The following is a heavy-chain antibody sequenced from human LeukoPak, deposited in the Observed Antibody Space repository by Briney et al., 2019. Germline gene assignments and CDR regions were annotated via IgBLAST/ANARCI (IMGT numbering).Heavy chain of an antibody. V-gene: IGHV1-2*02. CDR2: INPNSGGT. D-gene: IGHD6-19*01. J-gene: IGHJ4*02. CDR3: ASVYSSGWNFHY. CDR1: GYTFTVYY. Sequence: ASVKVSCKASGYTFTVYYMHWVRQAPGQGLGWMGWINPNSGGTHYSQEFQGRFTMTRDTSISTVYMELSGLRSGDTAVYYCASVYSSGWNFHYWGQGTLVTVSS.